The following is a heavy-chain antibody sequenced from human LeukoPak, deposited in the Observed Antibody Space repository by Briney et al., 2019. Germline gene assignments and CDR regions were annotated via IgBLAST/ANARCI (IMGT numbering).Heavy chain of an antibody. Sequence: PSETLSLTCAVYGGSFSGYYWSWIRQPPGKGLEWIGYIYYSGSTNYNPSLKSRVTISVDTSKNQFSLKLSSVTAADTAVYYCARGGWSYYGSGSYDYWGQGTLVTVSS. CDR2: IYYSGST. D-gene: IGHD3-10*01. V-gene: IGHV4-59*01. J-gene: IGHJ4*02. CDR1: GGSFSGYY. CDR3: ARGGWSYYGSGSYDY.